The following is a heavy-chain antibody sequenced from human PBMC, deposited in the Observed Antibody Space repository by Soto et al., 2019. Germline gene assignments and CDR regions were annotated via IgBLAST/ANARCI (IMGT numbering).Heavy chain of an antibody. CDR2: ISAYNGNT. J-gene: IGHJ4*02. Sequence: ASVKGSCKAAGYSLTIDGIGWVRQDPGQGLEWMGWISAYNGNTNYAQKLQGRVTMTTDTSTSTAYMELRSLRSDDTAVYYCARALVPAAIGGYWGQRTLVTVSS. CDR3: ARALVPAAIGGY. D-gene: IGHD2-2*02. CDR1: GYSLTIDG. V-gene: IGHV1-18*01.